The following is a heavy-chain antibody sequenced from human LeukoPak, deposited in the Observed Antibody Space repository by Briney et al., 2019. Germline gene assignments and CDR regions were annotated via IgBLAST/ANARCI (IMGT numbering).Heavy chain of an antibody. CDR3: AAFSRDGYNFYFDY. CDR1: GFTFSSYA. CDR2: ISGSGGST. J-gene: IGHJ4*02. Sequence: PGGSLRLSCAASGFTFSSYAMSWVRQAPGKGLEWVSAISGSGGSTYYADSVKGRFTISRDNSKNTLYLQMNSLRAEDTAVYYCAAFSRDGYNFYFDYWGQGTLVTVSS. V-gene: IGHV3-23*01. D-gene: IGHD5-24*01.